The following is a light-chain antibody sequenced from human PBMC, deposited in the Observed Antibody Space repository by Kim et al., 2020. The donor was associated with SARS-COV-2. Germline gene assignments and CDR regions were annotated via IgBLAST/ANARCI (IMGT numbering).Light chain of an antibody. J-gene: IGLJ2*01. V-gene: IGLV1-51*01. CDR1: TSNIGSRL. Sequence: QSVLTQPPSVSAAPGQKVTISCSGSTSNIGSRLVSWYQQLPGRVPKLLIYDKYKRPSGIPDRFSGSKSGTSATLDITGLQTEDEADYYCAAWDGSLSAAFFGGGTQLTVL. CDR3: AAWDGSLSAAF. CDR2: DKY.